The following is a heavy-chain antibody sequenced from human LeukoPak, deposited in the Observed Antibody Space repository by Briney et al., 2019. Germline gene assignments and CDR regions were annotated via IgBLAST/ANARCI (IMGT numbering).Heavy chain of an antibody. J-gene: IGHJ4*02. D-gene: IGHD2-2*01. CDR3: ARVGYCSSTTCYYYFDH. V-gene: IGHV3-30-3*01. CDR1: GFTFSNYA. Sequence: GGSLRLSCAATGFTFSNYAIHWGRQAPGKGLEWVAFISDDGSRQHYADSVQGRFTISRDNSKNTLFLQMNSLRAEDTAVYYCARVGYCSSTTCYYYFDHWGQGTLVTVSS. CDR2: ISDDGSRQ.